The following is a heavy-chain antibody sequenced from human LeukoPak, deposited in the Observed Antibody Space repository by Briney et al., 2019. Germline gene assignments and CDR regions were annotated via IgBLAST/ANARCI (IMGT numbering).Heavy chain of an antibody. V-gene: IGHV3-74*01. CDR1: GFTFSSYW. Sequence: PGGSLRLSCAASGFTFSSYWMHWVRQAPGKGLVWVSRINSDGSSTSYADSVKGRFTISRDNSKNTLYLQMNSLRAEDTAVYYCAKQGYYDSSGLDYWGQGTLVTVSS. J-gene: IGHJ4*02. CDR2: INSDGSST. D-gene: IGHD3-22*01. CDR3: AKQGYYDSSGLDY.